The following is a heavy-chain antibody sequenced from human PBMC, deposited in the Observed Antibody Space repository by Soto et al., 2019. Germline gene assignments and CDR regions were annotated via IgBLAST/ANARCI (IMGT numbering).Heavy chain of an antibody. J-gene: IGHJ4*02. V-gene: IGHV1-69*13. CDR2: IIPIFGTA. D-gene: IGHD6-19*01. Sequence: ASVKVSCKASGGTFSSYAISWVRQAPGQGLEWMGGIIPIFGTANYAQKFQGRVMITADESTSTAYMELSSLRSEDTAVYYCAREGGKQWLVVSWGQGTLVTVSS. CDR1: GGTFSSYA. CDR3: AREGGKQWLVVS.